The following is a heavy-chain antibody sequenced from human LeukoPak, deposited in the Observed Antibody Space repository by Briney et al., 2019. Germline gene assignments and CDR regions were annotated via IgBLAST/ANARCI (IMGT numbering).Heavy chain of an antibody. CDR3: AKDMGCSSTSCLIDY. CDR1: GFTFGDYA. J-gene: IGHJ4*02. D-gene: IGHD2-2*01. Sequence: PGGSLRLSCAASGFTFGDYAMHWVRQAPGKGLEWVSLISGDGGSTYYADSVKGRFTISRDNSKNSLYLQMNSLRTEDTALYYCAKDMGCSSTSCLIDYWGQGTLVTVSS. CDR2: ISGDGGST. V-gene: IGHV3-43*02.